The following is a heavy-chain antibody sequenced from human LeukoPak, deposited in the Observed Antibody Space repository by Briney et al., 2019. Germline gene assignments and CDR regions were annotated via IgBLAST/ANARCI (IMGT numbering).Heavy chain of an antibody. J-gene: IGHJ4*02. CDR3: ARDLGNYSDSSDYGNFDY. V-gene: IGHV4-4*07. D-gene: IGHD3-22*01. CDR2: IYNSGSI. Sequence: SETLSLTCTVSGGSISSYYWSWIRQPAGKGLEWIGRIYNSGSINYNPSLKSRVTMSVDTSKNQFSLKLSSVTAADTAVYYCARDLGNYSDSSDYGNFDYWGQGTLVTVSS. CDR1: GGSISSYY.